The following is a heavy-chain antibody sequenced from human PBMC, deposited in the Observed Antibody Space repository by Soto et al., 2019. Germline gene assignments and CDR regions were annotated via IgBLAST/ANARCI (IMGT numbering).Heavy chain of an antibody. CDR1: RCCISTDCY. CDR3: ARIRRERTSFYSWLDP. J-gene: IGHJ5*02. CDR2: LSHCGTT. D-gene: IGHD1-26*01. Sequence: LTGFVGRCCISTDCYRGRIRQAPGKDLAWFARLSHCGTTYSTPSLSSRLTLSVDTSNNLFSLMPRSVTSADTAVSPCARIRRERTSFYSWLDPWGQVSLVTVSS. V-gene: IGHV4-38-2*01.